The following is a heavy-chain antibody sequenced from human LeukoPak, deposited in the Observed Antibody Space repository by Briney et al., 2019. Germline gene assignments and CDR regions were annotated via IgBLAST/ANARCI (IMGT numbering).Heavy chain of an antibody. D-gene: IGHD3-3*01. J-gene: IGHJ4*02. Sequence: GGSLRLSCAASGFTFSSYWMSWVRQAPGKGLEWVANIKQDGSEKYYVDSVKGRFTISRDNAKNSLYLQMNSLRAEDTAVCYCAREEYYDFWSGYSEFDYWGQGTLVTVSS. V-gene: IGHV3-7*01. CDR3: AREEYYDFWSGYSEFDY. CDR1: GFTFSSYW. CDR2: IKQDGSEK.